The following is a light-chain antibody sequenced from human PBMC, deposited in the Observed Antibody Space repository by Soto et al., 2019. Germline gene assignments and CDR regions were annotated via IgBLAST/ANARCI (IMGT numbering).Light chain of an antibody. V-gene: IGLV2-23*03. CDR1: SSDVGSYNL. Sequence: QSALTQPASVSGSPGQSITISCTGTSSDVGSYNLVSWYQQHPGKAPKLMIYEGSKRPSGVSNRFSGSKSGNTASLTISGLQAEYEGDYYCCSYAGSSTFAYVFGTGTQVTVL. CDR2: EGS. J-gene: IGLJ1*01. CDR3: CSYAGSSTFAYV.